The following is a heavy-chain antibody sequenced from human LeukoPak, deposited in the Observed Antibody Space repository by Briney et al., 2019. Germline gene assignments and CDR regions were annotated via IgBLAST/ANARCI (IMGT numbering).Heavy chain of an antibody. V-gene: IGHV4-4*07. J-gene: IGHJ4*02. CDR1: GASINNYD. CDR3: AREIYGSGSFYFDY. Sequence: SETLSLTCTVSGASINNYDWSWIRQPAGKGLEWIGRVYVSGSTYYNDSLRSRVTMSVDTSKKQLFLKLSSVTAADTAVYYCAREIYGSGSFYFDYWGQGTLATVSS. CDR2: VYVSGST. D-gene: IGHD3-10*01.